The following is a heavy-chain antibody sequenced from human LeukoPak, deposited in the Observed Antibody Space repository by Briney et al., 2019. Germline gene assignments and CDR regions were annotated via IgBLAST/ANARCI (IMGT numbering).Heavy chain of an antibody. CDR1: GYTFTSYG. CDR2: ISAYNGNT. Sequence: GASVKVSCKASGYTFTSYGISWVRQAPGQGLEWMGWISAYNGNTNYAQKLQGRVTMTTDTSTSTAYMELRSLRSDDTAVYYCARAAVKGVPPAEDYYYYYYMDVWGKGTTVTVSS. CDR3: ARAAVKGVPPAEDYYYYYYMDV. J-gene: IGHJ6*03. V-gene: IGHV1-18*01.